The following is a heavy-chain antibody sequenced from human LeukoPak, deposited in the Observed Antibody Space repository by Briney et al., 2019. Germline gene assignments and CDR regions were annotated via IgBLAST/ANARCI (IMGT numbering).Heavy chain of an antibody. CDR3: ARARGPLDY. CDR1: GFTVSSNY. D-gene: IGHD3-10*01. CDR2: IYSGGST. V-gene: IGHV3-53*01. J-gene: IGHJ4*02. Sequence: PGGSLRPSCAPSGFTVSSNYMSWVRQAPGKGLEWVSVIYSGGSTYYADSVKGRFTISRDNSKNTLYLQMNSLRAEDTAVYYCARARGPLDYWGQGTLVTVST.